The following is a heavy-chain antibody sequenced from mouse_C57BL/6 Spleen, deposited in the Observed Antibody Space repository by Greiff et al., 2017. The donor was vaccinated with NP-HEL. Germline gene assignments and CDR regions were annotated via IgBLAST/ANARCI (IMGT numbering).Heavy chain of an antibody. J-gene: IGHJ3*01. V-gene: IGHV1-47*01. CDR3: ARGDYDVGTWFAY. Sequence: QVQLKESGAELVKPGASVKMSCKASGYTFTTYPIEWMKQNHGKSLEWIGNFHPYNDDTKYNEKFKGKATLTVEKSSSTVYLELSRLTSDDSAVYYCARGDYDVGTWFAYWGQGTLVTVSA. D-gene: IGHD2-4*01. CDR2: FHPYNDDT. CDR1: GYTFTTYP.